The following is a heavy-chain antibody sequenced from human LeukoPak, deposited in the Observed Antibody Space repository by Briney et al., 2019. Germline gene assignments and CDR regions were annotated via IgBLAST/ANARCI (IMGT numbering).Heavy chain of an antibody. CDR1: GFTVSNSF. Sequence: GGSLKLSCAASGFTVSNSFMSWIRQAPGKGLEWVSSISSSSSYIYYADSVKGRFTISRDNAKNSLYLQMNSLRAEDTAVYYCARGGCSSTSCSVDYWGQGTLVTVSS. CDR3: ARGGCSSTSCSVDY. CDR2: ISSSSSYI. D-gene: IGHD2-2*01. V-gene: IGHV3-21*01. J-gene: IGHJ4*02.